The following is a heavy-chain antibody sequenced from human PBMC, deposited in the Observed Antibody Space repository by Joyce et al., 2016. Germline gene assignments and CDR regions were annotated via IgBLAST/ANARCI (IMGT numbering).Heavy chain of an antibody. CDR2: ISGSDDGT. CDR1: GFTFSSYA. J-gene: IGHJ4*02. CDR3: AKGTLGSCSGTTCYPLDS. Sequence: SGGSLRVSCAASGFTFSSYAMSWVRQAPGKVLGWVSAISGSDDGTYHADSVRGRFTISRDNSKNTLYLQMNSLTAEDTAIYYGAKGTLGSCSGTTCYPLDSWGQGTLVTVSS. D-gene: IGHD2-15*01. V-gene: IGHV3-23*01.